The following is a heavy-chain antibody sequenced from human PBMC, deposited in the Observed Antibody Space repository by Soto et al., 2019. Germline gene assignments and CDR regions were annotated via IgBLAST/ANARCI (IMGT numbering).Heavy chain of an antibody. CDR3: VRDSAYAFDI. CDR2: IRTSGTSM. V-gene: IGHV3-48*02. D-gene: IGHD2-21*01. CDR1: GFTFSHYD. J-gene: IGHJ3*02. Sequence: GGSLRLSCAASGFTFSHYDMNWVRQAPGKGLEWLSNIRTSGTSMSYTDPVKGRFTISRDNARNSLYLEMNSLRDEDTALYYCVRDSAYAFDIWGRGTMVTVSS.